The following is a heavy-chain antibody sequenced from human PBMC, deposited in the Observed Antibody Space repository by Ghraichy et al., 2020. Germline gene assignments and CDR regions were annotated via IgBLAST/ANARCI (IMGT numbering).Heavy chain of an antibody. Sequence: SETLSLTCTVSGGSISSSSYYWGWIRQPPGKGLEWIGSIYYSGSTYYNPSLKSRVTISVDTSKNQFSLKLSSVTAADTAVYYCARVPAWDTYYYDSSGYGDYWGQGTLVTVSS. D-gene: IGHD3-22*01. CDR1: GGSISSSSYY. CDR2: IYYSGST. V-gene: IGHV4-39*01. J-gene: IGHJ4*02. CDR3: ARVPAWDTYYYDSSGYGDY.